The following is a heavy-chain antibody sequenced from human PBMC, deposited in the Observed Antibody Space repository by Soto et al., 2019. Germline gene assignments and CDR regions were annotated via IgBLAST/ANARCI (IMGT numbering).Heavy chain of an antibody. V-gene: IGHV3-7*01. CDR1: GFTFSSYW. Sequence: EVQLVESGGGLVQPGGSLRLSCAASGFTFSSYWMSWVRQAPGKGLEWVANIKQDGSEKYYVDSVKGRFTISRDNAKNSLYLQMNSLRAEDTAVYYCARDRGNYYDYSWGSYRYTASFDYWGQGTLVTVSS. CDR3: ARDRGNYYDYSWGSYRYTASFDY. J-gene: IGHJ4*02. D-gene: IGHD3-16*02. CDR2: IKQDGSEK.